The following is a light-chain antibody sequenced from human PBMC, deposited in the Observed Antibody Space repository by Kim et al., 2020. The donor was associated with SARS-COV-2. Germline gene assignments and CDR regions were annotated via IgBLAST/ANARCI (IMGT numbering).Light chain of an antibody. CDR2: KIS. CDR3: MQATQFPRT. CDR1: QSLLHSNGNTY. Sequence: PAFISCRSSQSLLHSNGNTYLSWFHQRPGQPPRLLIYKISKRFSGVPDRFIGSGAGTDFTLTINRVEAEDVGIYYCMQATQFPRTFGQGTKVDIK. V-gene: IGKV2-24*01. J-gene: IGKJ1*01.